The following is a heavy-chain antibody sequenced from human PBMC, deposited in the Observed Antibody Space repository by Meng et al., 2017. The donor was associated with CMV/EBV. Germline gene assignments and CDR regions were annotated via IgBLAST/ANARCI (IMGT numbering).Heavy chain of an antibody. D-gene: IGHD2-2*01. J-gene: IGHJ5*02. Sequence: SETLSLTCTVSGGSISSSSYYWGWIRQPPGKGLEWIGSIYYSGSTYCNPSLKSRVTISVDTSKNQFSLKLSSVTAADTAVYYCASYWYQLLEDNYNWFDPWGQGTLVTVSS. V-gene: IGHV4-39*01. CDR3: ASYWYQLLEDNYNWFDP. CDR2: IYYSGST. CDR1: GGSISSSSYY.